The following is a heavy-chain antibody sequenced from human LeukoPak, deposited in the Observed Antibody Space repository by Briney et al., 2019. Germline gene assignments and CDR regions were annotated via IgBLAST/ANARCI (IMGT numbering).Heavy chain of an antibody. CDR2: ISSSSSYI. V-gene: IGHV3-21*04. D-gene: IGHD1-26*01. CDR3: AKDRSSGSYPRGNEY. Sequence: GGSLRLSCAASGFTFSSYSMNWVRQAPGKGLEWVSSISSSSSYIYYADLVKGRFTISRDNSNNTLYLQMNSLRAEDTAVYYCAKDRSSGSYPRGNEYWGRGTLVTVSS. J-gene: IGHJ4*02. CDR1: GFTFSSYS.